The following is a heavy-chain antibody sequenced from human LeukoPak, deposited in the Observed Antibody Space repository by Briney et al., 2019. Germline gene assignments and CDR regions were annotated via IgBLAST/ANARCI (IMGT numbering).Heavy chain of an antibody. CDR2: IIPIFGTA. D-gene: IGHD3-10*01. Sequence: GASVKVSCKASGGTFSSYAISWVRQAPGQGLEWMGGIIPIFGTANYAQKFQGRVTITADESTSTAYMELSSLRSEDTAVYYCARRRSDYYGSGIYYCLDYCGQGALVTVSS. CDR1: GGTFSSYA. V-gene: IGHV1-69*13. J-gene: IGHJ4*02. CDR3: ARRRSDYYGSGIYYCLDY.